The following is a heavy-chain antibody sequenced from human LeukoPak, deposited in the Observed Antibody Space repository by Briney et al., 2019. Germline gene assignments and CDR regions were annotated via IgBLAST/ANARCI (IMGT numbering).Heavy chain of an antibody. V-gene: IGHV5-51*01. CDR1: GYSLTRYW. J-gene: IGHJ4*02. D-gene: IGHD6-19*01. CDR2: IFLGDSDT. Sequence: GGSLRLSCRGSGYSLTRYWVAWVRQMPGKGLEWMRIIFLGDSDTTYSPSFQGQVTISADRSISTAYLQWSSLKTSDTAMYYCASLRTVAGSDFDFWGRGTLVTVSS. CDR3: ASLRTVAGSDFDF.